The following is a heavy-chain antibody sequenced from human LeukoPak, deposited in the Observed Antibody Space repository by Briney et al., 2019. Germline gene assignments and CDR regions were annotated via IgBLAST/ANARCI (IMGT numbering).Heavy chain of an antibody. CDR2: ISYDGSNK. Sequence: GGSLRLSRAASGFTFSSYAMHWVRQAPGKGLEWVAVISYDGSNKYYADSVKGRFTISRDNSKNTLYLQMNSLRAEDTAVYYCARDHRRGYYYDSSGYYYFDYWGRGTLVTVSS. J-gene: IGHJ4*02. D-gene: IGHD3-22*01. CDR1: GFTFSSYA. V-gene: IGHV3-30-3*01. CDR3: ARDHRRGYYYDSSGYYYFDY.